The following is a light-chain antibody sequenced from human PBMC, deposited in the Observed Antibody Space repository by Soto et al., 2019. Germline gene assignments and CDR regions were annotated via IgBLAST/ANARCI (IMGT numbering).Light chain of an antibody. Sequence: QSALTQPASVSGSPGQSITISCTGTSSDVGGYNYVSWFQQHPGKAPKLIIYEVNNRPSGLSDRFSASKSGNTASLTISGLQAEDEADYYCTSFTSSLTWVFGGGTKLHRP. J-gene: IGLJ3*02. CDR1: SSDVGGYNY. V-gene: IGLV2-14*01. CDR3: TSFTSSLTWV. CDR2: EVN.